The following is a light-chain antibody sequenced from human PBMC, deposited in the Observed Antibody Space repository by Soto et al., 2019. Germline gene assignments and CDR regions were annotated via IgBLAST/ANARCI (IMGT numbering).Light chain of an antibody. CDR2: DAS. V-gene: IGKV1-6*01. CDR1: RGIRND. CDR3: LQDDSYPLT. J-gene: IGKJ4*01. Sequence: AIQMTQSPSSLSAAVGDSVTITCRASRGIRNDLSWYQQKPGKAPELLIFDASSLQSGVPSRFSGSGSGTDFSLTITSLQPEDFGTYYCLQDDSYPLTFGGGTKVEI.